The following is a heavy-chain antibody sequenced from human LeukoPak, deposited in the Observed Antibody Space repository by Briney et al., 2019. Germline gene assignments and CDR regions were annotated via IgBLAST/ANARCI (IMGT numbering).Heavy chain of an antibody. Sequence: GGSLRLSCAASGFTFSSYGFHWVRQAPGKGLEWVAFIRYDGSNKYYADSVKGRFTISRDNAKNSLYLQMNSLRAEDTAVYYCARGDSSSWYCPLDYWGQGTLVTVSS. CDR1: GFTFSSYG. CDR3: ARGDSSSWYCPLDY. V-gene: IGHV3-30*02. D-gene: IGHD6-13*01. CDR2: IRYDGSNK. J-gene: IGHJ4*02.